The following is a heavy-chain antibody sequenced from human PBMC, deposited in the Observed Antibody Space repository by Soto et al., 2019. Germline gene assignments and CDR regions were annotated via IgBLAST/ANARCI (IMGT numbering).Heavy chain of an antibody. Sequence: SETLSLTCTVSGGSISSGGYYWSWIRQHPGKGLEWIGYIYYSGSTYYNPSLKSRVTISVDTSKNQFSLKLSSVTAADTAVYYCARASSDLMVRGVISYWGQGTLVTVSS. CDR1: GGSISSGGYY. V-gene: IGHV4-31*03. CDR3: ARASSDLMVRGVISY. J-gene: IGHJ4*02. D-gene: IGHD3-10*01. CDR2: IYYSGST.